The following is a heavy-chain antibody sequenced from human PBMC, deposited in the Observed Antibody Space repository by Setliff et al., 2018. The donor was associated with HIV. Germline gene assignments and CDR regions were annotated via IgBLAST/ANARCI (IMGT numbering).Heavy chain of an antibody. V-gene: IGHV3-49*04. CDR1: GFTFGDYA. D-gene: IGHD3-22*01. CDR2: IRSKAYGGTT. J-gene: IGHJ6*03. Sequence: PGGSLRLSCTASGFTFGDYAMSWVRQAPGKGLEWVGFIRSKAYGGTTEYAVSVKGRFTISRDDSKSIAYLQMNSLKTEDTAVYYCTRGNEVHDYYDSRNYYFYYYMDVWGKGTTVTVSS. CDR3: TRGNEVHDYYDSRNYYFYYYMDV.